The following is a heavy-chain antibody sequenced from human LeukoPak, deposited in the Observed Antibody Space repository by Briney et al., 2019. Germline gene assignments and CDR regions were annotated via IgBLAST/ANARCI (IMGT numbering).Heavy chain of an antibody. CDR3: ARAKGLVYYYYYMDV. CDR2: IYYSGTT. V-gene: IGHV4-39*01. CDR1: GGSIGSSSYY. D-gene: IGHD3-16*01. Sequence: SETLSLTCTVSGGSIGSSSYYWGWIRQPPGKGLEWIGSIYYSGTTYYNPSLKSRVTISVDTSKNQFSLKLSSVTAADTAVYYCARAKGLVYYYYYMDVWGKGTTVTVSS. J-gene: IGHJ6*03.